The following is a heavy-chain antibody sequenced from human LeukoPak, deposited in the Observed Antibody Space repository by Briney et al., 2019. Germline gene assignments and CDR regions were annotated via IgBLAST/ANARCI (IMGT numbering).Heavy chain of an antibody. CDR3: ARPGRGGIDFFDF. CDR2: INTNTGNP. CDR1: GYTFTNYA. J-gene: IGHJ4*02. Sequence: ASVKVSCKASGYTFTNYAINWVRQAPGQGLEWMGWINTNTGNPMYAQGFTGRFVFSLDTSVSTAYLQISSLKAEDTAVYFCARPGRGGIDFFDFWGQGTLVTVSS. D-gene: IGHD3-10*01. V-gene: IGHV7-4-1*02.